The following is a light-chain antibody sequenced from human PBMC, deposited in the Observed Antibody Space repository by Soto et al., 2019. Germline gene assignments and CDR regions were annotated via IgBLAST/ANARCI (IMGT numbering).Light chain of an antibody. V-gene: IGLV2-14*01. CDR3: SSYTTAFFYV. J-gene: IGLJ1*01. CDR1: ISDIGAFNY. Sequence: QSVLTHPASVSGSPGQSITISCTGSISDIGAFNYVAWYQQHPGKAPKLIIHGVTNRPSGVSSRFSGSKSDYTASLTISGLQAEDEADYYCSSYTTAFFYVFGTGTKVTVL. CDR2: GVT.